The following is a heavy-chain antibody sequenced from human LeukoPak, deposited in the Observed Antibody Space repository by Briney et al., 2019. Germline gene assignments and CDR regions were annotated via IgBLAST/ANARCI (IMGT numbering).Heavy chain of an antibody. V-gene: IGHV3-21*01. CDR2: ISSGSSYI. CDR3: ARAADYYDSSGYDYDY. D-gene: IGHD3-22*01. Sequence: GGSLRLSCAASGFTFSSYSMNWVRQAPGKGLEWVSNISSGSSYIYYADSVKGRFTISRDNVKSSLYLQMNSLRDEDTAVYYCARAADYYDSSGYDYDYWGQGPLVTVS. J-gene: IGHJ4*02. CDR1: GFTFSSYS.